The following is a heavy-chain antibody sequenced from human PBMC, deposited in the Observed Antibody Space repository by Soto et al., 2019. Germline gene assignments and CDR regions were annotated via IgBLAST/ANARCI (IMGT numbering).Heavy chain of an antibody. J-gene: IGHJ3*02. CDR3: ARDDYYDSSGYRGTFDI. D-gene: IGHD3-22*01. CDR1: GYTFTSYG. CDR2: ISAYNGNT. V-gene: IGHV1-18*01. Sequence: GASVKVSCKASGYTFTSYGISWVRQAPGQGLEWMGWISAYNGNTNCAQKLQGRVTMTTDTSTSTAYMELRSLRSDDTAVYYCARDDYYDSSGYRGTFDIWGQGTMVTVSS.